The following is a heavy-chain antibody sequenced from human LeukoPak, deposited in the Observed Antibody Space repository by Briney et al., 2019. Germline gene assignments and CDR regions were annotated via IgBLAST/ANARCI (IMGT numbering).Heavy chain of an antibody. CDR2: IHCSGSS. Sequence: SETLSLTCTVSGGSISSSSYYWGWIRQPPGKGLEWIGSIHCSGSSYYNPSLKSRATISVDTSKNQFSLKLSSVTAADTAVYYCARQESYYYYYMDVWGKGTTVTISS. D-gene: IGHD5-24*01. V-gene: IGHV4-39*01. CDR3: ARQESYYYYYMDV. CDR1: GGSISSSSYY. J-gene: IGHJ6*03.